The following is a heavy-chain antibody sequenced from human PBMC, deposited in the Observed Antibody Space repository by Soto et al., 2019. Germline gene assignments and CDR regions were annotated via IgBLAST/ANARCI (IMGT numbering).Heavy chain of an antibody. Sequence: PGGSLRLSCAASGFTFSSYGMHWVRQAPGKGLEWVAVIWYDGSNKYYADSVKGRFTISRDNSKNTLYLQMNSLRAEDTAVYYCAREPIYCSSTSCPVYYGMDVWGQGTTVTVSS. CDR3: AREPIYCSSTSCPVYYGMDV. CDR1: GFTFSSYG. CDR2: IWYDGSNK. D-gene: IGHD2-2*01. J-gene: IGHJ6*02. V-gene: IGHV3-33*01.